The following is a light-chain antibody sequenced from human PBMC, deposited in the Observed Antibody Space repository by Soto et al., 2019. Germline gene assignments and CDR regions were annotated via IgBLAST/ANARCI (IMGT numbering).Light chain of an antibody. V-gene: IGLV2-14*01. CDR3: SSYTSSNTWV. J-gene: IGLJ3*02. Sequence: QSALTQPASVPGSPGQSITISCTGTSNDFGGYNYVSWYQHLPGKAPKLMIYEISNRPSGVSNRFSGSKSGNTASLTISGLQAEDEADYYCSSYTSSNTWVFGGGTQLTVL. CDR1: SNDFGGYNY. CDR2: EIS.